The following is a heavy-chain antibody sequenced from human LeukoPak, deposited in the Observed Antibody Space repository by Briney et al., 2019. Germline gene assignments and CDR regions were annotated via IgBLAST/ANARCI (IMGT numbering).Heavy chain of an antibody. CDR3: ARDQGGVGY. CDR1: GFVVSSYS. CDR2: ISANGRNT. Sequence: GSLRLSCAASGFVVSSYSMHWVRQAPGKGLEFVSAISANGRNTYYASSVKGRFTISRDNSKNTLYLQMGSLRAEDTAVYYCARDQGGVGYWGQGTLVTVSS. D-gene: IGHD3-16*01. J-gene: IGHJ4*02. V-gene: IGHV3-64*01.